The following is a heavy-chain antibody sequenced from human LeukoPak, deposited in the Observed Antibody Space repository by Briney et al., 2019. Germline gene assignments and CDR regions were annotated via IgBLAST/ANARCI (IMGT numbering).Heavy chain of an antibody. D-gene: IGHD6-13*01. CDR3: ASRFRIAAAGPDAFDI. J-gene: IGHJ3*02. Sequence: SETLSLTCTVSGGSISSSSYYWGWIRQPPGKGLEWIGRIYYSGSTYYNPSLKSRVTISVDTSKNQFSLKLSSVTAADTAVYYCASRFRIAAAGPDAFDIWGQGTMVTVSS. CDR2: IYYSGST. V-gene: IGHV4-39*01. CDR1: GGSISSSSYY.